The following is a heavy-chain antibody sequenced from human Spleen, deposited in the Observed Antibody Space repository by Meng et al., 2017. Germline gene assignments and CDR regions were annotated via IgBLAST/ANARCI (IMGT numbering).Heavy chain of an antibody. CDR3: ARDLELVRGVMVHWFDP. J-gene: IGHJ5*02. V-gene: IGHV3-21*01. D-gene: IGHD3-10*01. CDR1: GFTFHNYA. Sequence: GESLKISCAASGFTFHNYAMNWVRLAPGKGLEWVSSMSGSSSYINYADSVKGRFTVSRDNAKNSLYLQMNSLRAEDTAVYYCARDLELVRGVMVHWFDPWGQGTLVTVSS. CDR2: MSGSSSYI.